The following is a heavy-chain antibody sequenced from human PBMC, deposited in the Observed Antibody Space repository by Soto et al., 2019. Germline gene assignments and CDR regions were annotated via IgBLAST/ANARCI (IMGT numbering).Heavy chain of an antibody. CDR1: GFTFSSYA. V-gene: IGHV3-23*01. CDR3: AKEGISRDGFITMVRGVILHFDY. CDR2: ISGSGGST. J-gene: IGHJ4*02. D-gene: IGHD3-10*01. Sequence: GGSLRLSCAASGFTFSSYAMSWVRQAPGKGLEWVSAISGSGGSTYYADSVKGRFTISRDNSKNTLYLQMNSLRAEDTAVYYCAKEGISRDGFITMVRGVILHFDYWGQGTLVTVSS.